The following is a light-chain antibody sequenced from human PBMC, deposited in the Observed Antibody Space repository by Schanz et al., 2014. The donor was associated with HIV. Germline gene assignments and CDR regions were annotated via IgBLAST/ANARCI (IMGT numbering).Light chain of an antibody. V-gene: IGKV3-20*01. Sequence: EIVLTQSPAILSLSPGDRATLSCRASQSVGGSQMAWYQHRRGQAPRLLFYATSFRATGVPDRFSGSGSGTDFTLTISRLEPEDFAVYYCQQYGSSPYTFGQGTKLEIK. CDR3: QQYGSSPYT. CDR2: ATS. J-gene: IGKJ2*01. CDR1: QSVGGSQ.